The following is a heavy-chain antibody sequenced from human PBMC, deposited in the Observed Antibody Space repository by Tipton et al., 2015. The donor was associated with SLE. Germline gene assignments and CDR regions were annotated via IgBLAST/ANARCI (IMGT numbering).Heavy chain of an antibody. Sequence: SLRLSCEASGFTFGDYPMSWVRQAPEKGLEWVSAISGRGGTTNYADSVKGRFTISRDNSENTLYLLMNSLRAEDTAIYYCVKEVEITLAMGDAFDVWGQGTVVTVSS. J-gene: IGHJ3*01. D-gene: IGHD2-21*01. CDR1: GFTFGDYP. V-gene: IGHV3-23*01. CDR2: ISGRGGTT. CDR3: VKEVEITLAMGDAFDV.